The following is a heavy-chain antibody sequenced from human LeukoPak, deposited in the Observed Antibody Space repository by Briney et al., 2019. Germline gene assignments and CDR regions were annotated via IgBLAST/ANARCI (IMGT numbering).Heavy chain of an antibody. CDR3: ARDAGYSYGNDAFDI. Sequence: PSETLSLTCAVYGGSFSGYYWSWIRQPPGKGLEWNGEINHSGSTNYNPSLKSRVTISVDTSKNQFSLKLSSVTAADTAVYYCARDAGYSYGNDAFDIWGQGTMVTVSS. D-gene: IGHD5-18*01. CDR2: INHSGST. V-gene: IGHV4-34*01. CDR1: GGSFSGYY. J-gene: IGHJ3*02.